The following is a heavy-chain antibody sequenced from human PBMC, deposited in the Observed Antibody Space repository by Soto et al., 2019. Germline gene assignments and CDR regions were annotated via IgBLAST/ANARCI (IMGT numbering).Heavy chain of an antibody. V-gene: IGHV4-39*01. CDR2: LYYSGNT. D-gene: IGHD2-15*01. Sequence: QLQLQESGPGLVKPSETLSLTCTVSGGSISSFNYFWGXIRQPPGKGLEWIGSLYYSGNTYYNPSLQSRVTISVDTSKKQCTLTLRSVTAADTAVYYCARGGGSTFNWFDPWGQGTLVTVSP. CDR1: GGSISSFNYF. CDR3: ARGGGSTFNWFDP. J-gene: IGHJ5*02.